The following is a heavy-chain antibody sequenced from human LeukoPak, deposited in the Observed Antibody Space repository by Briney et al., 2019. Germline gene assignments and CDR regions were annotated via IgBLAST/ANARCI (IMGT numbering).Heavy chain of an antibody. Sequence: SQTLSLTCAISGDSLSSNSVAWNWIRQSPSGSLEWLGRTYYRTKWFNDYAVSVKSRLTIDPDTSNHQISLHLNSVTPEDTAVYYCAREFWYESSRFYYGLFDYCGQGTRVTVSS. V-gene: IGHV6-1*01. CDR3: AREFWYESSRFYYGLFDY. J-gene: IGHJ4*02. CDR2: TYYRTKWFN. CDR1: GDSLSSNSVA. D-gene: IGHD3-22*01.